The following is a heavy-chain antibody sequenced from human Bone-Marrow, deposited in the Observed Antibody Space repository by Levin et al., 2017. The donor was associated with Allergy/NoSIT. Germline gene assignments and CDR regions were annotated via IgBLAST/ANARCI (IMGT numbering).Heavy chain of an antibody. CDR2: IYHNGNA. Sequence: PSETLSLTCSVTGDSITSGDFYWSWIRQSPGKGLEWIGYIYHNGNAYYNLSLKSRIAISIDTSKNHLSLTLTSVTAADTAVYYCVRGVVGVDVWGQGTTVTVSS. CDR3: VRGVVGVDV. V-gene: IGHV4-30-4*08. D-gene: IGHD5-12*01. CDR1: GDSITSGDFY. J-gene: IGHJ6*02.